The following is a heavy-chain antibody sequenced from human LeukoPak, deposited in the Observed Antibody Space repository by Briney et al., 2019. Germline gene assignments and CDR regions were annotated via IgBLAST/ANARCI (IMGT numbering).Heavy chain of an antibody. CDR2: ISGSGDST. J-gene: IGHJ4*02. Sequence: GGSLRLSCAASGFTFSSYAMHGVRQAPGKGLEYVSAISGSGDSTYYANSVKGRFTISRDNSKNTLYLQMGSLKADDMAVYYCARGYCSGGSCYWYFDFWGQGTLVTVSS. CDR1: GFTFSSYA. CDR3: ARGYCSGGSCYWYFDF. V-gene: IGHV3-64*01. D-gene: IGHD2-15*01.